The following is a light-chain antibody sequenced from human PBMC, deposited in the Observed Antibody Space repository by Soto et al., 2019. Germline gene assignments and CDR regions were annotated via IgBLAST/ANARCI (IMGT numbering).Light chain of an antibody. Sequence: QSALTQSASVSESPGQSITISCTGTSSDVGLYNYVSWYQQHPGKAPKLMIYDVSSRPSGVSSRFSGSKSGNTASLTISGLQAEDEADYYCYSYTSSYTYGFGTGTKVTVL. CDR1: SSDVGLYNY. CDR2: DVS. J-gene: IGLJ1*01. CDR3: YSYTSSYTYG. V-gene: IGLV2-14*01.